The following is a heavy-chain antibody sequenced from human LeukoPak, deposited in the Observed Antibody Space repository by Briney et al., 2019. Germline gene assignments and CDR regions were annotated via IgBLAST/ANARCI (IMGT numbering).Heavy chain of an antibody. CDR2: ISGGGVTT. CDR3: AKDAGVVGAYKYYFDY. D-gene: IGHD1-26*01. Sequence: GGSLRLSCAASGFTFGSYAMSWVRQAPGKGLEWVSAISGGGVTTYYADSVKGRFTISRDNSRNTLYLQMNSLRAEDTAVYYCAKDAGVVGAYKYYFDYWGQGTLVTVSS. V-gene: IGHV3-23*01. J-gene: IGHJ4*02. CDR1: GFTFGSYA.